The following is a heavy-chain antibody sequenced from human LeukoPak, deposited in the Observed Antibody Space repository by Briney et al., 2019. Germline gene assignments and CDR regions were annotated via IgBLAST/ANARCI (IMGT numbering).Heavy chain of an antibody. CDR2: INWNGGST. V-gene: IGHV3-20*04. J-gene: IGHJ4*02. D-gene: IGHD3-3*01. Sequence: GGSLRRSGSASGFTFDDYGMSWVRQVPGKGLEWVSGINWNGGSTGYADSVKVRFTISRDNAKNSLYLQMDSLRVEDTALYYCARGIRFLEWLSGFDYWGQGTLVTVSS. CDR1: GFTFDDYG. CDR3: ARGIRFLEWLSGFDY.